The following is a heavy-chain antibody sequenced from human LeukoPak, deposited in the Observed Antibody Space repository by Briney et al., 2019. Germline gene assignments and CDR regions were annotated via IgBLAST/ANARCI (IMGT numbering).Heavy chain of an antibody. Sequence: GGSLRLSCEASGFTFSTYWMTWVRQAPGKGLEWVANIKEDGSEKSYVDSVKGRFTISKGNAKNSLYLQMNSLRAEDTAVYYCARIHSGSYYMGFDYWGQGALVTVSS. CDR3: ARIHSGSYYMGFDY. V-gene: IGHV3-7*01. CDR1: GFTFSTYW. D-gene: IGHD1-26*01. J-gene: IGHJ4*02. CDR2: IKEDGSEK.